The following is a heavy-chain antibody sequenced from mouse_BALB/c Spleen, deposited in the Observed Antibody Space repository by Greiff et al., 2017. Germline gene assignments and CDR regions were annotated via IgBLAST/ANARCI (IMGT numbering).Heavy chain of an antibody. J-gene: IGHJ3*01. CDR2: INPDSSTI. V-gene: IGHV4-1*02. CDR3: ARRGGSSLFAY. Sequence: EVKLMESGGGLVQPGGSLKLSCAASGFDFSRYWMSWVRQAPGKGLEWIGEINPDSSTINYTPSLKDKFIISRDNAKNTLYLQMSKVRSEDTALYYCARRGGSSLFAYWGQGTLVTVSA. D-gene: IGHD1-1*02. CDR1: GFDFSRYW.